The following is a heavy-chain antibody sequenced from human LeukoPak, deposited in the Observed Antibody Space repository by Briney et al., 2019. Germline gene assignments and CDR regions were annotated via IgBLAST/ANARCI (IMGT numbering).Heavy chain of an antibody. V-gene: IGHV3-33*01. Sequence: PGGSLRLSCAASGFTFITYGMHWVRQAPGKGLEWVAVIWYDGSKEYYADSVKGRFTISRDNSKNTLYLQMNSLRAEDTAVYYCARAELLHYFDYWGQGTLVTVSS. CDR1: GFTFITYG. CDR2: IWYDGSKE. D-gene: IGHD1-26*01. J-gene: IGHJ4*02. CDR3: ARAELLHYFDY.